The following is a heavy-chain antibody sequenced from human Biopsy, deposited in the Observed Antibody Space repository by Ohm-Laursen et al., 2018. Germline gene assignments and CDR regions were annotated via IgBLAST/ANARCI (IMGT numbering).Heavy chain of an antibody. J-gene: IGHJ4*02. Sequence: SLRLSCTASGFTFKNYAMNWVRQAPGKGLDWVSSIDSSAASTFYADSVKGRFTVSRDNAKNSLYLQMNSLTVEDTAVYYCARDGVGSYHDYWGQGTLVTVSS. CDR1: GFTFKNYA. CDR3: ARDGVGSYHDY. CDR2: IDSSAAST. V-gene: IGHV3-23*01. D-gene: IGHD3-16*02.